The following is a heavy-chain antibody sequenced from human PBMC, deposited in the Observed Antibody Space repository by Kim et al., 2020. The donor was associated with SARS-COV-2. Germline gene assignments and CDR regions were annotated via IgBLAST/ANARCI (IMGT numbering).Heavy chain of an antibody. CDR3: ARDGAAAGPYYYYGMDV. D-gene: IGHD6-13*01. CDR2: IYYSGST. Sequence: SETLSLTCTVSGGSVSSGSYYWSWIRQPPGKGLEWIGYIYYSGSTNYNPSLKSRVTISVDTSKNQFSLKLSSVTAADTAVYYCARDGAAAGPYYYYGMDVWGQGTTVTVSS. J-gene: IGHJ6*02. CDR1: GGSVSSGSYY. V-gene: IGHV4-61*01.